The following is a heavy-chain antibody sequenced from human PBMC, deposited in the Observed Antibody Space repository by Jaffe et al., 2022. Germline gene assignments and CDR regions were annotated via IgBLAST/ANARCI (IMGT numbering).Heavy chain of an antibody. D-gene: IGHD4-17*01. CDR2: IYHSGST. CDR3: ARRGTVTTIDY. J-gene: IGHJ4*02. V-gene: IGHV4-38-2*01. CDR1: GYSISSGYY. Sequence: QVQLQESGPGLVKPSETLSLTCAVSGYSISSGYYWGWIRQPPGKGLEWIGSIYHSGSTYYNPSLKSRVTISVDTSKNQFSLKLSSVTAADTAVYYCARRGTVTTIDYWGQGTLVTVSS.